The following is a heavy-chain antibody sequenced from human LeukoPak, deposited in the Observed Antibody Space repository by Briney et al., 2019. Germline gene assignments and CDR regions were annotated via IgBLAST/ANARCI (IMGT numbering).Heavy chain of an antibody. J-gene: IGHJ3*02. CDR1: GYTFTSYG. V-gene: IGHV1-18*01. D-gene: IGHD1-26*01. CDR2: ISAYNGNT. CDR3: ARGSGSLGAFDI. Sequence: ASVKVSCKASGYTFTSYGISWVRQAPGQGLEWMGWISAYNGNTNYAQKFQGRVTTTTDESTSTAYMELSSLRSEDTAVYYCARGSGSLGAFDIWGQGTMVTVSS.